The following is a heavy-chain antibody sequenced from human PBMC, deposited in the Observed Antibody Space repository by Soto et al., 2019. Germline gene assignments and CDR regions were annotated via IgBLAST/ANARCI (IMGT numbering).Heavy chain of an antibody. CDR1: GFTFSSYA. CDR2: ISSNGGST. Sequence: GGSLRLSCSASGFTFSSYAMHWVRQAPGKGLEYVSAISSNGGSTYYADSVKGRFTISRDNSKNTLYLQMSSLRAEDTAVYYCVSPQFYYDSSGYPLAYFDYWGQGTLVTVSS. D-gene: IGHD3-22*01. V-gene: IGHV3-64D*08. CDR3: VSPQFYYDSSGYPLAYFDY. J-gene: IGHJ4*02.